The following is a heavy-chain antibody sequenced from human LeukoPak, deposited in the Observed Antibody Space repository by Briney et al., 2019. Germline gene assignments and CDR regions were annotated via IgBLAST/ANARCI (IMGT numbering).Heavy chain of an antibody. V-gene: IGHV1-2*02. J-gene: IGHJ4*02. D-gene: IGHD2-2*01. CDR1: GYTFTGYY. CDR3: ARDSGERYCSSTSCYPPDY. Sequence: GASVKVSCKASGYTFTGYYMHWVRQAPGQGLEWMGWINPNSGGTYYAQKFQGRVTMTRDTSISTAYMELSRLRSDDTAVYSCARDSGERYCSSTSCYPPDYWGQGTLVTVSS. CDR2: INPNSGGT.